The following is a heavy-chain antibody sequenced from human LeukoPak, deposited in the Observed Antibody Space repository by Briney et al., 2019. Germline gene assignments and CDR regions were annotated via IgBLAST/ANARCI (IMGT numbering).Heavy chain of an antibody. D-gene: IGHD5-12*01. CDR2: ISSSSSYI. V-gene: IGHV3-21*01. CDR1: GFTFSSYS. J-gene: IGHJ4*02. Sequence: GGSLRLSCAASGFTFSSYSMNWVRQAPGKGLEWVSSISSSSSYIYYADSVKGRFTISRDNAKNSLYLQMNSLRAEDTAVYYCARDNGDIVATATYYFDYWGQGTLVTVSS. CDR3: ARDNGDIVATATYYFDY.